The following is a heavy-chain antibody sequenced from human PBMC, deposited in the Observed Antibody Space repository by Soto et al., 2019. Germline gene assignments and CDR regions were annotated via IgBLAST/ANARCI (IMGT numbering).Heavy chain of an antibody. CDR2: ISYDGSRT. D-gene: IGHD3-22*01. CDR3: ARWVGGSMYDNSGKYDS. CDR1: GFIFSGSG. Sequence: QVQLVESGGGVVQPGRSLRLTCAASGFIFSGSGMHWVRQAPGKGLEWVAHISYDGSRTYYADSVRDRFTISRDNGQNTLYLQMNSLRAEDTAVYFYARWVGGSMYDNSGKYDSWGQGTLVIVSS. J-gene: IGHJ5*01. V-gene: IGHV3-30*03.